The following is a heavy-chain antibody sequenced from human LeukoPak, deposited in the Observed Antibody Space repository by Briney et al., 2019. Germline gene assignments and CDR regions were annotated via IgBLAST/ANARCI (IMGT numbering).Heavy chain of an antibody. Sequence: SETLSLTCAVYGGSFSGYYWSWPRQPPGKGLEWCGEINHSGTTNYNPSLKSRVTISVDTSKNQFSLKLSSVTAADTAVYYCANAHYYDSSGYYVDYWGQGTLVTVSS. D-gene: IGHD3-22*01. J-gene: IGHJ4*02. CDR1: GGSFSGYY. V-gene: IGHV4-34*01. CDR3: ANAHYYDSSGYYVDY. CDR2: INHSGTT.